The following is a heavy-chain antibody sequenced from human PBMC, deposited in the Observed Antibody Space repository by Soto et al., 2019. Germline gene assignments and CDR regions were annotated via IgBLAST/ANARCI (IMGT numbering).Heavy chain of an antibody. CDR3: ARGEVAATGYHCLMAV. CDR2: IYYSGST. Sequence: SETLSLTCTVSGGSISSGGYYWSWIRQHPGKGLEWIGYIYYSGSTYYNPSLKSRVTISVDTSKNQFSLKLSSVTAADTAVYYCARGEVAATGYHCLMAVCGKGTTVTVCS. J-gene: IGHJ6*03. CDR1: GGSISSGGYY. V-gene: IGHV4-31*03. D-gene: IGHD2-15*01.